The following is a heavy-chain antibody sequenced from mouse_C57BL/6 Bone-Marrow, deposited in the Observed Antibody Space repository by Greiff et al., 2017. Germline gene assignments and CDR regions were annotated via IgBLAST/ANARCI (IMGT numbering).Heavy chain of an antibody. D-gene: IGHD1-1*01. CDR1: GYSFTDYN. J-gene: IGHJ2*01. CDR3: AFHYYGSSYYYFDY. CDR2: INPNYGTT. V-gene: IGHV1-39*01. Sequence: EVQLQQSGPELVKPGASVKISCKASGYSFTDYNMNWVKQSNGKSLEWIGVINPNYGTTSYNQKFKGKATLTVDQSSSTAYMQLNSLTSEDSAVYYCAFHYYGSSYYYFDYWGQGTTLTVSS.